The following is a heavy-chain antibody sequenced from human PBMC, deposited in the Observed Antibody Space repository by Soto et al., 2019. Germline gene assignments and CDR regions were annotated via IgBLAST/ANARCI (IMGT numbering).Heavy chain of an antibody. CDR2: IDPSDSQT. Sequence: ESLKISCKGSGYSFAGYWITWVRQKPGKGLEWMGRIDPSDSQTYYSPSFRGHVTISVTKSITTVFLQWSSLRASDTAMYYCARQIYDSDTGPNFQYYFDSWGQGTPVTVSS. D-gene: IGHD3-22*01. CDR1: GYSFAGYW. V-gene: IGHV5-10-1*01. CDR3: ARQIYDSDTGPNFQYYFDS. J-gene: IGHJ4*02.